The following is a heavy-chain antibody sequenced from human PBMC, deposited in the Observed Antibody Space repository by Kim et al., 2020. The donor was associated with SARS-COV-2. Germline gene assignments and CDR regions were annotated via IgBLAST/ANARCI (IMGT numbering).Heavy chain of an antibody. CDR3: ARLLYGDYVTTPAFDI. D-gene: IGHD4-17*01. Sequence: SETLSLTCTVSGGSISSSSYYWGWIRQPPGKGLEWIGTIYYSGSTYYNPSLKSRVTISVDTSNNQFSLKLSSVTAADTAVYYCARLLYGDYVTTPAFDIWGQGTMVTVSS. J-gene: IGHJ3*02. CDR2: IYYSGST. V-gene: IGHV4-39*01. CDR1: GGSISSSSYY.